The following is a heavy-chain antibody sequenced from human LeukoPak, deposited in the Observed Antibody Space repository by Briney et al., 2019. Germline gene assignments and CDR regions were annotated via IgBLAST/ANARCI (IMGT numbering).Heavy chain of an antibody. D-gene: IGHD7-27*01. CDR2: IYYGGST. Sequence: SETLSLTCNVSGGSVTDNRYYWGWIRQPPGKGLEWIASIYYGGSTYYSPSLQSRLSISVDTSKNQFSLNLYSVTAADTAMYYCGTHRGLWVGELWGQGTLVTVSS. V-gene: IGHV4-39*01. J-gene: IGHJ4*02. CDR1: GGSVTDNRYY. CDR3: GTHRGLWVGEL.